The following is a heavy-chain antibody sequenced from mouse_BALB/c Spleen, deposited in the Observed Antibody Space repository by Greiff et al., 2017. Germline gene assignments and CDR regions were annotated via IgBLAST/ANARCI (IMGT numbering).Heavy chain of an antibody. CDR3: ARDWAARATGFAY. V-gene: IGHV2-9*02. CDR2: IWAGGST. CDR1: GFSLTSYG. J-gene: IGHJ3*01. D-gene: IGHD3-1*01. Sequence: VQGVESGPGLVAPSQSLSITCTVSGFSLTSYGVHWVRQPPGKGLEWLGVIWAGGSTNYNSALMSRLSISKDNSKSQVFLKMNSLQTDDTAMYYCARDWAARATGFAYWGQGTLVTVSA.